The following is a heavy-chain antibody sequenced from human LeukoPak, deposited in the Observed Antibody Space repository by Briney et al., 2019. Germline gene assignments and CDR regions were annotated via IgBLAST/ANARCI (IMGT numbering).Heavy chain of an antibody. J-gene: IGHJ6*02. V-gene: IGHV3-21*01. CDR3: ARAFQNYDILTGYYSAHHSGMDV. Sequence: GGSLRLSCAASGFTFSSYAMSWVRQAPGKGLEWVSSISSSSSYIYYADSVKGRFTISRDNAKNSLYLQMNSLRAEDTAVYYCARAFQNYDILTGYYSAHHSGMDVWGQGTTVTVSS. CDR2: ISSSSSYI. CDR1: GFTFSSYA. D-gene: IGHD3-9*01.